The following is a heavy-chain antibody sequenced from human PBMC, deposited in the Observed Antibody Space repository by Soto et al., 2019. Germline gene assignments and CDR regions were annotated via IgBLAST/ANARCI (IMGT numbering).Heavy chain of an antibody. CDR2: INHSGST. CDR3: ARSGTGGSLLFDY. J-gene: IGHJ4*02. Sequence: SSETLSLTCAVYGGSFSGYYWSWIRQPPGKGLEWIGEINHSGSTNYNPSLKSRVTISVDTSKNQFSLKLSSVTAADTAVYYCARSGTGGSLLFDYWGQGTLVTVSS. D-gene: IGHD2-15*01. V-gene: IGHV4-34*01. CDR1: GGSFSGYY.